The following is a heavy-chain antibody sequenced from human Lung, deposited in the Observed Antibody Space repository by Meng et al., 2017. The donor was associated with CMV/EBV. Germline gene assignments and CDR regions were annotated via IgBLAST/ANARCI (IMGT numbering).Heavy chain of an antibody. V-gene: IGHV1-8*03. CDR2: MNPNSGNT. Sequence: SXXVSXKASGYTFTSYDINWVRQATGQGLEWMGWMNPNSGNTGYAQKFQGRVTITRNTSISTAYMELSSLRSEDTAVYYCATYISGSYLGVGGDRDYWGQGXLVTVSS. D-gene: IGHD1-26*01. J-gene: IGHJ4*02. CDR1: GYTFTSYD. CDR3: ATYISGSYLGVGGDRDY.